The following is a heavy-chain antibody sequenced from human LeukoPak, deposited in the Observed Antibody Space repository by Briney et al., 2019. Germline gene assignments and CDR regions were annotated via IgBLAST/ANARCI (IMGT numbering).Heavy chain of an antibody. CDR1: GCSVSSSNYY. V-gene: IGHV4-61*01. Sequence: SETLSLTCTVSGCSVSSSNYYWIWIRQSPGKGLEWVGFFSYNVHSDYNPSLKSRVTISIDTSKNQFSLRLSSVTAADTAIYYCARVSVAGTGPDYWGQGTLVTVSS. D-gene: IGHD6-13*01. CDR3: ARVSVAGTGPDY. CDR2: FSYNVHS. J-gene: IGHJ4*02.